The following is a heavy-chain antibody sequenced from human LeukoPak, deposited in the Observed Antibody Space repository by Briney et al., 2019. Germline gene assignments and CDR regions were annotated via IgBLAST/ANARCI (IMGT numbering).Heavy chain of an antibody. CDR3: ARDYEYYPQSGYYKFLDS. CDR2: VSGNSGSI. J-gene: IGHJ4*02. V-gene: IGHV3-9*02. D-gene: IGHD3-3*01. Sequence: GGSLRLSCAASGFTSDDYAMHWVRQAPANGLAWVSGVSGNSGSIGYADSVKGRFTISRDNARNSTHLQMNSVRAEDTALYFCARDYEYYPQSGYYKFLDSWGQGTLVTVSS. CDR1: GFTSDDYA.